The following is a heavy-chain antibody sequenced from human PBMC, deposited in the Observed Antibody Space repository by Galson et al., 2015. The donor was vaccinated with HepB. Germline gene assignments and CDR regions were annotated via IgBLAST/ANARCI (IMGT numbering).Heavy chain of an antibody. CDR2: ISGSGGST. CDR1: GFTFSSYA. CDR3: ARPGIAVAGTSLVY. D-gene: IGHD6-19*01. Sequence: SLRLSCAASGFTFSSYAMSWVRQAPGKGLEWVSAISGSGGSTYYADSVKGRFTISRDNSKNTLYLQMNSLRAEDTAVYYCARPGIAVAGTSLVYWGQGTLVTVSS. J-gene: IGHJ4*02. V-gene: IGHV3-23*01.